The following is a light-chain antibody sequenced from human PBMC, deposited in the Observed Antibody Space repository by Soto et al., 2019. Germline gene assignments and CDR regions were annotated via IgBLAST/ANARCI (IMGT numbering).Light chain of an antibody. J-gene: IGLJ1*01. CDR1: SSDVGGYNY. V-gene: IGLV2-8*01. CDR3: SSYAGSNNRYV. Sequence: QSALTQPPSASGSPGQSVTISCTGTSSDVGGYNYDSWYQQHPGTAPKLMIYEVSKRPSGVPDRFSGSKSGNTASLTVSGLQAEDEADYYCSSYAGSNNRYVFGAGTKLTVL. CDR2: EVS.